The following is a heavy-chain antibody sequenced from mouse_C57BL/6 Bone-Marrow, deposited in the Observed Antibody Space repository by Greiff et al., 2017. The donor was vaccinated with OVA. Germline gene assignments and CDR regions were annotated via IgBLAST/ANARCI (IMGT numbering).Heavy chain of an antibody. Sequence: LQESGASVKISCKASGYAFSSYWMNWVKQRPGKGLEWIGQIYPGDGDTNYNGKFKGKATLTADKSSSTAYMQLSSLTSEDSAVYFCARRGYYDYVYYAMDYWGKGTSVTVSS. CDR1: GYAFSSYW. CDR3: ARRGYYDYVYYAMDY. V-gene: IGHV1-80*01. D-gene: IGHD2-4*01. CDR2: IYPGDGDT. J-gene: IGHJ4*01.